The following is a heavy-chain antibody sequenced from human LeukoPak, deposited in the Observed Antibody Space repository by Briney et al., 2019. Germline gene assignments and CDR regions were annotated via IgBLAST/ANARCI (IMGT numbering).Heavy chain of an antibody. V-gene: IGHV4-34*01. CDR1: GGSFSGYY. J-gene: IGHJ4*02. CDR3: AVRVTYYYDSSDY. D-gene: IGHD3-22*01. CDR2: INHSGST. Sequence: SETLSLTCAVYGGSFSGYYWSWIRQPPGKGLEWIGEINHSGSTNYNPSLKSRVTISVDTSKNQFSLKLSSVTAADTAVYYCAVRVTYYYDSSDYWGQGTLVTVSS.